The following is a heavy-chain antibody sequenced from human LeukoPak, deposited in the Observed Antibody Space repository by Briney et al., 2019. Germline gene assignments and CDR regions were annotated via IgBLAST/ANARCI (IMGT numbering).Heavy chain of an antibody. V-gene: IGHV3-7*01. CDR3: ARMDIGLVRD. D-gene: IGHD3-10*01. J-gene: IGHJ4*02. Sequence: GGSLRLSCSAPGFTFSSYWMSWVRQAPGKGLEWVANIKQDGSEKHYVDSVKGRFTISRDNAKSSLSLQMNSLRAEDTAVYYCARMDIGLVRDWGQGTLVTVSS. CDR1: GFTFSSYW. CDR2: IKQDGSEK.